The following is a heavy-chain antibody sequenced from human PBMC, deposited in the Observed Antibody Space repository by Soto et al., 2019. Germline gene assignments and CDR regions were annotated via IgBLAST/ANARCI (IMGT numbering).Heavy chain of an antibody. CDR2: IIPVFRSS. CDR3: ARGVKARDYEHVWAFDS. CDR1: GGTFSGYS. Sequence: QVQLVQSGAEVRKPESSVKVSCKASGGTFSGYSVSWVRQAPGQALEWVGGIIPVFRSSKYAQHFQDRVTISADTSTNTVYMELSSLRSEDTALYYCARGVKARDYEHVWAFDSWGQGTLVTVSS. D-gene: IGHD3-16*01. V-gene: IGHV1-69*06. J-gene: IGHJ4*02.